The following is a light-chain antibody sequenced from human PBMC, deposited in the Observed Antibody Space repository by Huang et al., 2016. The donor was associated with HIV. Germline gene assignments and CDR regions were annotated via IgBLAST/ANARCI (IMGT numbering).Light chain of an antibody. Sequence: DIQMTQSPTSVSAFVGDRLPITCRASQGISAWLAWYQRRPGQAPKLLIYAASNWQSGVPSRFSGRASATNFTPTINNHPSEDFATYYCQQASSFPWTFGGGTKVEVK. J-gene: IGKJ1*01. CDR1: QGISAW. V-gene: IGKV1-12*01. CDR3: QQASSFPWT. CDR2: AAS.